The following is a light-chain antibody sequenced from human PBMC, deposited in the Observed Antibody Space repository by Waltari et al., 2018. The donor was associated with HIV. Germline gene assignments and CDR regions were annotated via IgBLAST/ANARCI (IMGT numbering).Light chain of an antibody. J-gene: IGLJ3*02. V-gene: IGLV3-21*02. CDR2: DDG. Sequence: SYVLTQPPSVSVAPGQTARITCGGDNIGSKSVPWYQQKPGQAPVLVVYDDGDRPSGIPERFSGSNSGNTATLTISRVEAGDEADYYCQVWDSSSDHRRVFGGGTKLTVL. CDR3: QVWDSSSDHRRV. CDR1: NIGSKS.